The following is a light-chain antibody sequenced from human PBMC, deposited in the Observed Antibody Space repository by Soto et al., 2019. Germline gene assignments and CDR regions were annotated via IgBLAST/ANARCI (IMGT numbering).Light chain of an antibody. CDR2: DAS. CDR1: QSISRW. CDR3: QQYKGYLWT. J-gene: IGKJ1*01. V-gene: IGKV1-5*01. Sequence: DIQMTQSPSTLSASVGDRVTITCRASQSISRWLALYQQKSGQAPKLLIYDASAWESGVPFRFSGSGSGTEFTLSIRSLEPNDSATCYCQQYKGYLWTFGQGTKVEI.